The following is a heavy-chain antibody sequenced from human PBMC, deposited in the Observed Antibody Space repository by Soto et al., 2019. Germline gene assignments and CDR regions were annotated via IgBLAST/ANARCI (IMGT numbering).Heavy chain of an antibody. Sequence: EVQLVESGGGLVKPGGSLRLSCAASGFTFSNAWMSWVRQAPGKGLEWVGRIKSKTDGGTTDYAAPVKGRFTISRDNSKYTLYLQMNSLKTWDTVVYYCITGPYMSAGPDDWGQGTLVTVSS. CDR1: GFTFSNAW. V-gene: IGHV3-15*01. J-gene: IGHJ4*02. CDR3: ITGPYMSAGPDD. D-gene: IGHD6-13*01. CDR2: IKSKTDGGTT.